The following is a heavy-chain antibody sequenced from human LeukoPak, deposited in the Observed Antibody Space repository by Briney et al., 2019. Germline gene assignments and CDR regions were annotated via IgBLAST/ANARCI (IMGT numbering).Heavy chain of an antibody. CDR2: ISYDGSNK. D-gene: IGHD6-19*01. V-gene: IGHV3-30-3*01. J-gene: IGHJ4*02. CDR3: AKEKTSGWYPPIFDY. CDR1: GFTFSSYA. Sequence: GGSLRLSCAASGFTFSSYAMHWVRQAPGKGLEWVAVISYDGSNKYYADSVKGRFTISRDNSKNTLYLQMNSLRAEDTAVYYCAKEKTSGWYPPIFDYWGQGTLVTVSS.